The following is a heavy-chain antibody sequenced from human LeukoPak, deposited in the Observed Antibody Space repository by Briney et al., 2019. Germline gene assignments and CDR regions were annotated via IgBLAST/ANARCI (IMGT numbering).Heavy chain of an antibody. CDR1: GYTFTSYD. D-gene: IGHD3-22*01. J-gene: IGHJ6*02. V-gene: IGHV1-8*03. CDR3: ARMYYDSSGYPPYYYYGMDV. Sequence: ASVKVSCKASGYTFTSYDINWVRQATGQGLEWMGWMNPNSGNTGYGQKSQGRVTITRNTSISTAYMELSSLRSEDTAVYYCARMYYDSSGYPPYYYYGMDVWGQGTTVTVSS. CDR2: MNPNSGNT.